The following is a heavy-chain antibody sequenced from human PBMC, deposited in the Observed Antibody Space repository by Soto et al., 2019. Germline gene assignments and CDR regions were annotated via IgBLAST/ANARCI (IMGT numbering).Heavy chain of an antibody. V-gene: IGHV4-34*01. CDR3: ASGYTMVRGVKNYNWFDA. CDR2: ITHSGIT. Sequence: QVQLQQWGAGLLKPSETLSLTCADYGGSFSGYYWCWIRQPPGKGLDWIGEITHSGITNYNPALKIRVTISVDTSQNHFSMNLSPVSAADTAVYYCASGYTMVRGVKNYNWFDAWGQGNLVTVAS. D-gene: IGHD3-10*01. J-gene: IGHJ5*02. CDR1: GGSFSGYY.